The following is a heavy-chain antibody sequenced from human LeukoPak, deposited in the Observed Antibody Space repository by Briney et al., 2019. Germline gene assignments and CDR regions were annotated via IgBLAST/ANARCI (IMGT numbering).Heavy chain of an antibody. Sequence: PGGSLRLSCAASGFTFSSHWMNWVRQAPGKGLVWVSHINGDESITNYADSVKGRFTISRDNAKNSLYLQINSLRAEDTAVYFCARDPRFGLTYTYHYMDVWGKGTTVTVS. V-gene: IGHV3-74*01. CDR2: INGDESIT. CDR1: GFTFSSHW. J-gene: IGHJ6*03. CDR3: ARDPRFGLTYTYHYMDV. D-gene: IGHD3/OR15-3a*01.